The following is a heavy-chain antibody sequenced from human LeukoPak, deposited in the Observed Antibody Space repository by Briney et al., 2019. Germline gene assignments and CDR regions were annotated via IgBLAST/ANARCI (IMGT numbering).Heavy chain of an antibody. CDR2: TYYRSKWYN. D-gene: IGHD4-11*01. J-gene: IGHJ4*02. CDR1: GDSVSSNSAA. V-gene: IGHV6-1*01. CDR3: ARESGRLPPFDY. Sequence: SPTLSLTFAISGDSVSSNSAAWNWIRQSPSRGLEWLGRTYYRSKWYNDYAVSVKSRITIYPDTSKNQFSLQLNSVTPEDTAVYYCARESGRLPPFDYWGQGTLVTVSS.